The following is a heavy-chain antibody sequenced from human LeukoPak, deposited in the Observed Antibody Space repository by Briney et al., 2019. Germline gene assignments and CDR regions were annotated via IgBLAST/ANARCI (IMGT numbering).Heavy chain of an antibody. CDR3: AVYYYGSGSQNDY. J-gene: IGHJ4*02. Sequence: ASVKVSCKASGGTFSSYAISWVRQAPGQGLEWMGGIIPIFGTANYAQKFQGRVTITADESTSTAYMELSSLRSEDTAVYYCAVYYYGSGSQNDYWGQGTLVTVSS. V-gene: IGHV1-69*13. D-gene: IGHD3-10*01. CDR2: IIPIFGTA. CDR1: GGTFSSYA.